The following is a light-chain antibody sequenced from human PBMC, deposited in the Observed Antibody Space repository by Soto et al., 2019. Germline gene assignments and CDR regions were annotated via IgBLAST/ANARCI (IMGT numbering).Light chain of an antibody. CDR2: GAS. V-gene: IGKV3-15*01. J-gene: IGKJ2*01. CDR1: QSISTN. CDR3: LQYNNRPPYT. Sequence: ETVMTQSPATLSVSPGESVTLSCRANQSISTNLAWYQQRPGQAPRLLIYGASRRATDIPARFSGSGSRIEFTLTISSLQSEDFAVYYCLQYNNRPPYTFGQGTQLEIK.